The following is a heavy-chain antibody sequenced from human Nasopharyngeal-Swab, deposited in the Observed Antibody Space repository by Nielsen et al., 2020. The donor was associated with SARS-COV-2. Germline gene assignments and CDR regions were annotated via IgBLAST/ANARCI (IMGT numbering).Heavy chain of an antibody. V-gene: IGHV3-7*04. CDR3: ARESVVTGMDDAPDL. CDR1: GFPFRNHY. D-gene: IGHD2-21*02. Sequence: GESLKISCAASGFPFRNHYMTWFRQPPGKGLEWVANIRQDAREQFYVDSVKGRFTISRDNAKNSVFLQMNSLRSEDTAVYFCARESVVTGMDDAPDLWGRGTMVTVSS. J-gene: IGHJ3*01. CDR2: IRQDAREQ.